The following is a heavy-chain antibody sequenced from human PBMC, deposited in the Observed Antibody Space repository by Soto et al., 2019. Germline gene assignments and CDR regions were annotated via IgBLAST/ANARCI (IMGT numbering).Heavy chain of an antibody. J-gene: IGHJ6*02. CDR3: ARDGNRVDYYYGMDV. D-gene: IGHD5-12*01. Sequence: EASVKVSCKASGGTFSSYAISWVRQAPGQGLEWMGGIIPIFGTANYAQKFQGRVTITADESTSTAYMELSSLRSEDTAVYYCARDGNRVDYYYGMDVWGQGTTVTVSS. CDR1: GGTFSSYA. V-gene: IGHV1-69*13. CDR2: IIPIFGTA.